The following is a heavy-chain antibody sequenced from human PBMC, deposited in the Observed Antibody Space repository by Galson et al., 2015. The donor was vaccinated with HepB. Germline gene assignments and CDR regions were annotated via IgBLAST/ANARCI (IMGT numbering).Heavy chain of an antibody. Sequence: SLRLSCAASGFTFNNYAMHWVRQAPAKGLEWVAVISYDGSSQYYTDSVKGRFTISRDNFKNTLYLQMIGLRPEDTAVYYCARDYGKYQLLRSLNNWFDPWGQGTLGTVSS. CDR1: GFTFNNYA. CDR2: ISYDGSSQ. V-gene: IGHV3-30*04. D-gene: IGHD4-17*01. CDR3: ARDYGKYQLLRSLNNWFDP. J-gene: IGHJ5*02.